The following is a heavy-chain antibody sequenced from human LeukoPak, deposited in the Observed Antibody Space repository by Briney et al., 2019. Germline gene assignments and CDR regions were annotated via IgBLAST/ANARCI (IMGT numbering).Heavy chain of an antibody. D-gene: IGHD1-1*01. V-gene: IGHV3-11*01. CDR1: GFTFSDYY. J-gene: IGHJ4*02. Sequence: PGGSLRLSCAASGFTFSDYYMNWIRQAPGKGLEWVSYIGYSGSPIYYADSVKGRFTISRDNAKNSLYLQMNSLRAEDTAVYYCARVTTGAAEWGQGTLVTISS. CDR3: ARVTTGAAE. CDR2: IGYSGSPI.